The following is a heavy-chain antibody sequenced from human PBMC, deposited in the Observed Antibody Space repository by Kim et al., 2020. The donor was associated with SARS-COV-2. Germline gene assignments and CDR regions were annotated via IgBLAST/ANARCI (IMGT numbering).Heavy chain of an antibody. Sequence: ESVKGRFTISRDNARNSVYLQMDSLRPEDTALYFCAKDRAQQLVFRFFDLWGRGTQVIVSS. V-gene: IGHV3-9*01. J-gene: IGHJ2*01. CDR3: AKDRAQQLVFRFFDL. D-gene: IGHD6-13*01.